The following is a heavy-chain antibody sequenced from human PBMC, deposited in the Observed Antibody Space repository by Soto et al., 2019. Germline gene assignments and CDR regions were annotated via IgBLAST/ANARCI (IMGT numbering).Heavy chain of an antibody. V-gene: IGHV4-34*01. CDR1: GGSFSGYY. D-gene: IGHD6-6*01. J-gene: IGHJ4*02. CDR3: ATSRGGQLRILDY. CDR2: INHSGST. Sequence: PSETLSLTCAVYGGSFSGYYWSWIRQPPGKGLEWIGEINHSGSTNYNPSLKSRVTISVDTSKNQFSLKLSSVTAADTAVYYCATSRGGQLRILDYWGQGTLVTVSS.